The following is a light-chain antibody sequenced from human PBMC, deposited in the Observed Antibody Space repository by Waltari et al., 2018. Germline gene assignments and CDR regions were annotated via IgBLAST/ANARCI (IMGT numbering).Light chain of an antibody. V-gene: IGKV1-39*01. CDR2: AAS. J-gene: IGKJ4*01. Sequence: DIQMTQSPSSLSASVGDRVTITCRASQNIPRYLNCYQQKPGKAPKLLISAASTLQSGVPSRFSGSGSGTDFTLNISSLQPEDFATYYCQQSYSTPPFGGGTKVEIK. CDR1: QNIPRY. CDR3: QQSYSTPP.